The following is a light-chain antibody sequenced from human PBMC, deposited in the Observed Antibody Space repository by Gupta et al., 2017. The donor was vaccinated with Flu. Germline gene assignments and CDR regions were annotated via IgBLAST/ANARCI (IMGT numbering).Light chain of an antibody. Sequence: QSVLTQPPSVSGAPGQGVTISCTGSSSNFGAGFDVHWYQQLPETAPRLLIYTNINRPSWVPGRFSGSKSGTSASLTIAGLQADDEATYYCQSYDSRLSSWVFGGGTKLTVL. CDR1: SSNFGAGFD. V-gene: IGLV1-40*01. CDR2: TNI. CDR3: QSYDSRLSSWV. J-gene: IGLJ3*02.